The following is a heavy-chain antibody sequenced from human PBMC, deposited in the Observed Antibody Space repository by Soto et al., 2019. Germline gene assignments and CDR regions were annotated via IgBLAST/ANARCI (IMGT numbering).Heavy chain of an antibody. D-gene: IGHD3-10*01. Sequence: QVQLVQSGAEVKKPGASVKVACKASGYSFNSYYMHWVRQAPGQGPEWMGVINPSGASTSYAQKFQGRVTMTRDTSTGTVYMELSSLRSEDTALYYCASDYNAYQRQHVFDIWGQGTLVTVSS. J-gene: IGHJ3*02. CDR2: INPSGAST. CDR1: GYSFNSYY. V-gene: IGHV1-46*02. CDR3: ASDYNAYQRQHVFDI.